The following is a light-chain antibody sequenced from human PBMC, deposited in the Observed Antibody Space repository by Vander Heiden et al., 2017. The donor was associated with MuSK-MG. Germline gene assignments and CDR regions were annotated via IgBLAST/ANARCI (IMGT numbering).Light chain of an antibody. V-gene: IGKV1-39*01. CDR3: QQSYSTPDA. J-gene: IGKJ2*01. Sequence: DIQMTQSPSSLSASVGDRVTITCRASQSISIYLNWYQQKPGKVPNLLIYAASSLQSGVPSRFSGSGSGTDFTLTISNLQPEDFATYYCQQSYSTPDAFGQGTKLEIK. CDR2: AAS. CDR1: QSISIY.